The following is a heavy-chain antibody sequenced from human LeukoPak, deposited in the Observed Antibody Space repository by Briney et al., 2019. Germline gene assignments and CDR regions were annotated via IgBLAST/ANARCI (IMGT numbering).Heavy chain of an antibody. V-gene: IGHV1-2*02. D-gene: IGHD3-10*01. CDR1: GYTFTVYY. J-gene: IGHJ4*02. CDR2: INPNSGGT. CDR3: ARGRLDYFDY. Sequence: ASVRVSFTASGYTFTVYYMHWVRQAPGQGLEWMGWINPNSGGTNYAQKFQGRVTMTRDTSISTAYMELSRLRSDDTAVYYCARGRLDYFDYWGQGTLVTVSS.